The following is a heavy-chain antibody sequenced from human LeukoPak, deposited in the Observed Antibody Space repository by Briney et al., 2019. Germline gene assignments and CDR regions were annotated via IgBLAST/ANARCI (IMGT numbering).Heavy chain of an antibody. CDR1: GGTFSSYA. J-gene: IGHJ6*02. Sequence: GSSVKVSCKASGGTFSSYAISWVRQAPGQGLEWMGRIIPILSIANYAQKFQGRVTITADKSTSTAYMELSSLRSEDTAVYYCATKRITMVRGVIEPGYYYYGMDVWGQGTTVTVSS. D-gene: IGHD3-10*01. V-gene: IGHV1-69*04. CDR3: ATKRITMVRGVIEPGYYYYGMDV. CDR2: IIPILSIA.